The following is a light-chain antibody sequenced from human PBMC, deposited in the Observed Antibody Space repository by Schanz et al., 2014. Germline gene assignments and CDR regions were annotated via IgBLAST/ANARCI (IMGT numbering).Light chain of an antibody. CDR2: WAS. CDR3: QQYNNWPLT. V-gene: IGKV4-1*01. CDR1: QSVLYSSNNKNY. J-gene: IGKJ4*01. Sequence: DIVMTQSPDSLAVSLGERVTIHCKSSQSVLYSSNNKNYLAWYQHKPGQPPNLLIYWASTRESGVPDRFSGSGSGTDFTLTISSLQAEDVAIYYCQQYNNWPLTFGGGTKVEIK.